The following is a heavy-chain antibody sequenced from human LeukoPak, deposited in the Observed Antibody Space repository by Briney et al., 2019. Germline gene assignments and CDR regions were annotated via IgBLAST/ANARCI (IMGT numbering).Heavy chain of an antibody. CDR1: GFSLSTSGVG. CDR3: AHRRSFGSSGYLSDYFDY. CDR2: IYWNDDK. V-gene: IGHV2-5*01. D-gene: IGHD3-22*01. J-gene: IGHJ4*02. Sequence: SGPTLVKPTQTLTLTCTFSGFSLSTSGVGVGWIRQPPGKALEWLALIYWNDDKRYSPSLKSRLTITKDTSKNQVVLTMTNMDPVDTATYYCAHRRSFGSSGYLSDYFDYWGQGTLVTVSS.